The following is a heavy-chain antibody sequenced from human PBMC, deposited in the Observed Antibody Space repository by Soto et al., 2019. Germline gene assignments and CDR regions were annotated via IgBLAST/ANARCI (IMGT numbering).Heavy chain of an antibody. CDR3: AKDQSSGYLDY. CDR2: SSNSGSFT. Sequence: GSLRLSCSASGFTFSDRYMSWIRQAPGKGLEWIGYSSNSGSFTRYATSVKGRFSISRDNANNSLYLEMNSLRVEDTAVYYCAKDQSSGYLDYCGQGTLVTVSS. J-gene: IGHJ4*02. D-gene: IGHD6-19*01. V-gene: IGHV3-11*06. CDR1: GFTFSDRY.